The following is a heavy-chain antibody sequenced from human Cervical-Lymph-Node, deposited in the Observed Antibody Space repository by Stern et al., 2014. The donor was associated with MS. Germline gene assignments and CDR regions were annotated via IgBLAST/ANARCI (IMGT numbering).Heavy chain of an antibody. D-gene: IGHD1/OR15-1a*01. CDR2: IYHGGST. Sequence: QLQLQESGPGLVKPSGTLSLTCAVSGGSISSSYWWSWVRQPPGKGLEWIGEIYHGGSTNYNPSLKSRVTLSVDKSRNQFSLKLSSVTAADTAVYYCAREGSQPTGTTTFSWFDPWGQGTLVTVSS. CDR3: AREGSQPTGTTTFSWFDP. CDR1: GGSISSSYW. V-gene: IGHV4-4*02. J-gene: IGHJ5*02.